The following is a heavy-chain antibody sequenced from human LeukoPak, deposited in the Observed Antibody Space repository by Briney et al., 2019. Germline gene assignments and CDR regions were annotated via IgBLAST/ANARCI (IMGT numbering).Heavy chain of an antibody. V-gene: IGHV4-4*02. CDR3: ASPRGDDLRCYYTWYFHH. CDR1: GDSISSSNW. J-gene: IGHJ1*01. Sequence: PSETLSLTCAVSGDSISSSNWWSWVRQPPGKGLEWIGSGSTYYNPSLKSRVTISVDTPKNQFSLKLSSVTAADTAVYFCASPRGDDLRCYYTWYFHHWGQGILVTVSS. CDR2: SGST. D-gene: IGHD3-22*01.